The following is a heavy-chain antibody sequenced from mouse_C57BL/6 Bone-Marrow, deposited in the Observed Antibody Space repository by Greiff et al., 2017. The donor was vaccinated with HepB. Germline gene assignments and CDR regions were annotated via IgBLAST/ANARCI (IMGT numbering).Heavy chain of an antibody. Sequence: QVQLKQSGAELVKPGASVKISCKASGYAFSSYWMNWVKQRPGKGLEWIGQIYPGDGDTNYNGKFKGKATLTADKSSSTAYMQLSSLTSEDSAVYFCARTPYYSNFYYAMDYWGQGPSVTVSS. CDR2: IYPGDGDT. CDR1: GYAFSSYW. CDR3: ARTPYYSNFYYAMDY. J-gene: IGHJ4*01. V-gene: IGHV1-80*01. D-gene: IGHD2-5*01.